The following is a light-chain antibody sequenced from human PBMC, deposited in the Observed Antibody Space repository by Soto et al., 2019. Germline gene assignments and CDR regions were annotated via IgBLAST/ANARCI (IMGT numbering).Light chain of an antibody. J-gene: IGKJ1*01. CDR3: QQYDKYST. CDR1: QTISVS. V-gene: IGKV1-5*01. CDR2: DAP. Sequence: IQMTHCPSTLSASVGDTVTITCRASQTISVSLAWYQQKPGKAPNLLIYDAPTLQGGVPSRFSGSGSGTEFTLPVTSLQPHDFATYFCQQYDKYSTFGHGTKVDI.